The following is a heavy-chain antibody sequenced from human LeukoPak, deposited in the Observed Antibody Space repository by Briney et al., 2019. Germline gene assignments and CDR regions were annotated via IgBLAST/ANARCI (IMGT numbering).Heavy chain of an antibody. J-gene: IGHJ4*02. Sequence: GGSLRLSCAASGFTFSSYGMHWVRQAPGKGLEWVAFIRFDGRNKYYADSVKGRFTISRDNAKNSLYLQMNSLRAEDTAVYYCARVGVAGFRDGYNMYWGQGTLVTVSS. V-gene: IGHV3-30*02. CDR3: ARVGVAGFRDGYNMY. CDR2: IRFDGRNK. CDR1: GFTFSSYG. D-gene: IGHD5-24*01.